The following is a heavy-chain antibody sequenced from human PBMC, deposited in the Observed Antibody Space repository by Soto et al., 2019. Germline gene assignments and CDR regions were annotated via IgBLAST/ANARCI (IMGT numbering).Heavy chain of an antibody. CDR2: IIPIFGTA. D-gene: IGHD2-15*01. Sequence: QVQLVQSGAEVKKPGSSVKVSCKASGGTFSSYAISWVRQAPGQGLEWMGGIIPIFGTANYAQKYQGRVTITADESKSTAYMELSSLRSEDTAVYYCAGRGYCSGGSCYGPYYYGMDVWGQGTTVTVSS. J-gene: IGHJ6*02. V-gene: IGHV1-69*01. CDR3: AGRGYCSGGSCYGPYYYGMDV. CDR1: GGTFSSYA.